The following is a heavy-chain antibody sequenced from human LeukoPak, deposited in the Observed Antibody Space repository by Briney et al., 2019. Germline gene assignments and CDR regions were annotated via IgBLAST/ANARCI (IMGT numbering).Heavy chain of an antibody. V-gene: IGHV3-53*01. CDR2: IYSGGST. D-gene: IGHD2-2*01. CDR3: ARAGEYQLPSEFGY. CDR1: GFTVSSNY. Sequence: GGSLRLSCAASGFTVSSNYMSWVRQAPGKGLEWVSVIYSGGSTYYADSVKGRFTISRDNSKNTLYLQMNSLRAEDTAVYYCARAGEYQLPSEFGYWGQGTLVTVSS. J-gene: IGHJ4*02.